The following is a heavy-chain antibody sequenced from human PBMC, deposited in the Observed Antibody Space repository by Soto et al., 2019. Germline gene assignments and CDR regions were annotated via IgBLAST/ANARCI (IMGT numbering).Heavy chain of an antibody. J-gene: IGHJ6*02. D-gene: IGHD3-3*01. Sequence: KSSETLSLTCAVYGGSFSGYYWSWIRQPPGKGLEWIGEINHSGSTNYNPSLKSRVTISVDTSKNQFSLRLSSVIAADTAVYYCARDRTRIRFLEWFPPYGMDVWGQGTTVTVSS. CDR3: ARDRTRIRFLEWFPPYGMDV. V-gene: IGHV4-34*01. CDR1: GGSFSGYY. CDR2: INHSGST.